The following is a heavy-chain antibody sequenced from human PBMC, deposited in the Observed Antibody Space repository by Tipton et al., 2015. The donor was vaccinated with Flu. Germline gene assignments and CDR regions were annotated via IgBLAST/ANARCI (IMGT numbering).Heavy chain of an antibody. CDR2: TYYSGNT. Sequence: TLSLTCTVSGASINNYYWSWIRQPPGKGLEWIGYTYYSGNTNYNPSLKSRVTMSLDASKSHFSLKLSSVTAADMAMYYCSSYYIRAFDIWGQGTMVTVSS. CDR1: GASINNYY. V-gene: IGHV4-59*01. CDR3: SSYYIRAFDI. D-gene: IGHD3-10*01. J-gene: IGHJ3*02.